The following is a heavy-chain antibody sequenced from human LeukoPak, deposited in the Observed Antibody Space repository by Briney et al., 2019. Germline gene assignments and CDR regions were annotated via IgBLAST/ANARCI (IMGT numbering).Heavy chain of an antibody. CDR3: ARHSDSSSWYEETGDGDWFDP. Sequence: PSETLSLTCTVSGGSISSGGYYWSWIRQPPGKGLEWIGYIYHSGSTYYNPSLKSRVTISVDRSKNQFSLKLSSVTAADTAVYYCARHSDSSSWYEETGDGDWFDPWGQGTLVTVSS. CDR1: GGSISSGGYY. V-gene: IGHV4-30-2*01. J-gene: IGHJ5*02. D-gene: IGHD6-13*01. CDR2: IYHSGST.